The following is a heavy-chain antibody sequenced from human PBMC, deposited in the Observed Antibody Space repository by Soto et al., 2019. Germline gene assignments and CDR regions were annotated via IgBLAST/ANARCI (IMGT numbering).Heavy chain of an antibody. CDR2: ISGGGDTT. Sequence: EVQLLDSGGGLVQPGGSLRLSCAASGFTFNNYAMTWVRQAPGKGLEWVSAISGGGDTTSYADSVKGRFTVSRDGSKNTLDLQVSSLRAEDTALYYCAKGRGGSGSLTPRVDFWGQGTLVTVSS. CDR1: GFTFNNYA. J-gene: IGHJ4*02. D-gene: IGHD3-10*01. V-gene: IGHV3-23*01. CDR3: AKGRGGSGSLTPRVDF.